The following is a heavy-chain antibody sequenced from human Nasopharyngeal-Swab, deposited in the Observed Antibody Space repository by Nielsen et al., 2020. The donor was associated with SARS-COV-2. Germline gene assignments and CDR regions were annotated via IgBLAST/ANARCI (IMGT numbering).Heavy chain of an antibody. Sequence: VRQAPGKGLEWVSGINWNGGSTGYADSVKGRFTISRDNAKNSLYLQMNSLRAEDTAVYYCAKDLSLYGSGSYYTNPSPFDYWGQGTLVTVSS. J-gene: IGHJ4*02. CDR3: AKDLSLYGSGSYYTNPSPFDY. D-gene: IGHD3-10*01. V-gene: IGHV3-20*03. CDR2: INWNGGST.